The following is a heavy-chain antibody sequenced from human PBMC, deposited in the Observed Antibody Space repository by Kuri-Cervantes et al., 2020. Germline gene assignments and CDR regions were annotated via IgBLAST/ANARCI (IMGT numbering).Heavy chain of an antibody. CDR1: GGTFSSYA. V-gene: IGHV1-69*13. D-gene: IGHD3-3*01. CDR3: ARDSGYYDFWSGYSNNWFDP. CDR2: IIPIFGTA. Sequence: SVKVSCKASGGTFSSYAISWVRQAPGQGLEWMGGIIPIFGTANYAQKLQGRVTITADESTSTAYMELSSLRSEDTAVYYCARDSGYYDFWSGYSNNWFDPWGQGTLVTVSS. J-gene: IGHJ5*02.